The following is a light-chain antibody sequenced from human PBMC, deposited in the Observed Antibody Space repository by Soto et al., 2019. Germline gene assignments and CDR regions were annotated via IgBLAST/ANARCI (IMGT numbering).Light chain of an antibody. Sequence: EIVLTQSPDTLSLSPGERAALSCRASQGVSSNYLAWYQQKSGQAPRLLLYGTSSRATGIPERFSGSGSGTDFTLTISRLEPEDFAVYYCQHYGSSRTFGQGTKVDIK. J-gene: IGKJ1*01. CDR1: QGVSSNY. CDR2: GTS. V-gene: IGKV3-20*01. CDR3: QHYGSSRT.